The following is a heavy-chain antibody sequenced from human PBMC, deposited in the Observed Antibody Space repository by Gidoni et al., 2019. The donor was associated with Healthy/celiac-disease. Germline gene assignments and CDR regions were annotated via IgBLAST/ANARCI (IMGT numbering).Heavy chain of an antibody. J-gene: IGHJ6*02. D-gene: IGHD4-17*01. CDR1: GLTYRSDA. CDR2: ISYDGSNK. CDR3: AKSRAIITTVTTNYYYYGMDV. V-gene: IGHV3-30*18. Sequence: VQLVESGGGVVQPWRSLSLSCSASGLTYRSDAMHWVLQAPGKGREWVAVISYDGSNKYYADSVKGRFTISRDNSKNTLYLQMNSLRAEDTSVYYCAKSRAIITTVTTNYYYYGMDVWGQGTTVTVSS.